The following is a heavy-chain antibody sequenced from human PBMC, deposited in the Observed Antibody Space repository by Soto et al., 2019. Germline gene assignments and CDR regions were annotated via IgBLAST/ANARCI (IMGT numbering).Heavy chain of an antibody. Sequence: FHLIMKHHHPGKGLEWIGYIYYSGSSYYNPSLKSRVTISVDTYKNQFSLKLSSVTAADTAVYYCERLYGSGSYLDYWGQGTLVTVSS. CDR3: ERLYGSGSYLDY. J-gene: IGHJ4*02. CDR2: IYYSGSS. V-gene: IGHV4-31*02. CDR1: FH. D-gene: IGHD3-10*01.